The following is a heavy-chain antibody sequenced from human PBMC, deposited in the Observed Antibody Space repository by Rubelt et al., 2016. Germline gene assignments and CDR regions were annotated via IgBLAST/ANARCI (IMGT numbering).Heavy chain of an antibody. Sequence: QGLEWMGWISAYNGNTNYAQKLQGRVTMTTDTSTSTAYMELRSLRSDDTAVYYCAIYYYDSSGYYPEQELPYFDYWGQGTLVTVSS. V-gene: IGHV1-18*01. J-gene: IGHJ4*02. D-gene: IGHD3-22*01. CDR3: AIYYYDSSGYYPEQELPYFDY. CDR2: ISAYNGNT.